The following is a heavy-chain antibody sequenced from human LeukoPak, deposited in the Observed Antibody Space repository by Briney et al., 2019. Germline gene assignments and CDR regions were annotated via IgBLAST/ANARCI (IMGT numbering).Heavy chain of an antibody. CDR3: ARGSCTSSNYYMDV. CDR2: MNPNSGNT. Sequence: GASVKVSCKASGYTFTSYDINWVRQATGQGLEWMGWMNPNSGNTGYAQKFQGRVTMTRNTSISTAYMELSSLRSEDTAVYYCARGSCTSSNYYMDVWGKGTTVTVSS. J-gene: IGHJ6*03. V-gene: IGHV1-8*01. D-gene: IGHD2-2*01. CDR1: GYTFTSYD.